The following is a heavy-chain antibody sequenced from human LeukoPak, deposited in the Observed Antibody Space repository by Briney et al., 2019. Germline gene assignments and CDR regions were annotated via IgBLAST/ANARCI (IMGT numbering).Heavy chain of an antibody. CDR1: GYTFTGYY. D-gene: IGHD6-19*01. Sequence: ASVKVSCKASGYTFTGYYMHWVRQAPGQGLEWMGWINPNSGGTNYAQKFQGRVTMTRDTSISTAYMELSRLRSDDTAVYYCAKETGSSGWYYFDYWGQGTLVTVSS. CDR2: INPNSGGT. V-gene: IGHV1-2*02. CDR3: AKETGSSGWYYFDY. J-gene: IGHJ4*02.